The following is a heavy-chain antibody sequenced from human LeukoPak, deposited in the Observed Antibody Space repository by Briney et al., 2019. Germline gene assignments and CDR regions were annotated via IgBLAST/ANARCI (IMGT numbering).Heavy chain of an antibody. CDR2: ISYDGNNK. J-gene: IGHJ6*03. D-gene: IGHD3-10*01. Sequence: GGSLRLSCAASGFTFRSYGMHWVRQAPGKGLEWVALISYDGNNKYYADSVKGRFTISRDNSKNTLYLQMNSLKTEDTAVYYCTRDPRSYKDPYYMDVWGKGTTVTVS. V-gene: IGHV3-30*03. CDR3: TRDPRSYKDPYYMDV. CDR1: GFTFRSYG.